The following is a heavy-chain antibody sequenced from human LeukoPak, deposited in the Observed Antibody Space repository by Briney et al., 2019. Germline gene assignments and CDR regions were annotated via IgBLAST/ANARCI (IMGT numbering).Heavy chain of an antibody. D-gene: IGHD1-14*01. CDR3: VRYRSAGYYYGMDV. V-gene: IGHV5-51*01. Sequence: GESLKISCKGFGFSFTNYWIGWVRQMPGKGLEWMGIIYPGDSDTRYSPSFQGQVTISADKSISTAYLQWSSLKASDTAIYYCVRYRSAGYYYGMDVWGQGTTVTASS. CDR2: IYPGDSDT. J-gene: IGHJ6*02. CDR1: GFSFTNYW.